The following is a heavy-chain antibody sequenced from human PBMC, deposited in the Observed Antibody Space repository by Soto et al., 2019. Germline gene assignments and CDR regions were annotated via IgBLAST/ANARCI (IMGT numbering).Heavy chain of an antibody. CDR2: IEPRTGAT. Sequence: ASVKVSCKASGYILTGYYLHWVRQAPGQGLEWVGWIEPRTGATDYALKFRGRVTMTGDTSINTAYMELRGLTSDDTAIYYCARDRAESGSHNWFGPWG. D-gene: IGHD3-10*01. CDR1: GYILTGYY. J-gene: IGHJ5*02. CDR3: ARDRAESGSHNWFGP. V-gene: IGHV1-2*02.